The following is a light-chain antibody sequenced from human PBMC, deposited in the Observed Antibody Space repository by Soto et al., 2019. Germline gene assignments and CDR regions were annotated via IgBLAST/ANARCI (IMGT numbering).Light chain of an antibody. V-gene: IGKV1-5*01. CDR3: QQLNSYPLT. CDR1: QSIRNW. J-gene: IGKJ5*01. Sequence: DIQMTQSPSTLSASVGDRVTITCRASQSIRNWLAWYQQKPGKVPKLLIYDASSLASGVPSRFSGSGSGTDFTLTISSLQPEDFATYYCQQLNSYPLTFGQGTRLEIK. CDR2: DAS.